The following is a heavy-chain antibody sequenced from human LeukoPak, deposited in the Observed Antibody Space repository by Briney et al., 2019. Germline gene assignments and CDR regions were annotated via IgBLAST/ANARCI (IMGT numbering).Heavy chain of an antibody. Sequence: GASVKASCKASGGTFSSYAISWVRQAPGQGLEWMGGIIPIFGTANYAQKFQGRVTITADESTSTAYMELSSLRSEDTAVYYCATGGQQLVGAYFDYWGQGTLVTVSS. J-gene: IGHJ4*02. CDR1: GGTFSSYA. CDR2: IIPIFGTA. CDR3: ATGGQQLVGAYFDY. D-gene: IGHD6-6*01. V-gene: IGHV1-69*13.